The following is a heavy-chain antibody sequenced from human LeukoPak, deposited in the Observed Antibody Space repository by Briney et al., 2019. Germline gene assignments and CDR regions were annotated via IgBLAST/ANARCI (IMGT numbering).Heavy chain of an antibody. Sequence: PGGSLRLSCGASGFTFSSYSMIWVRQAPGKGLEWVSSITSSSTTMYYADSVKGRFTISRDNAKSSLFLQLNSLTEGDTAVYYCARAMRIAVAGTDYWGQGTLVTVSS. CDR2: ITSSSTTM. J-gene: IGHJ4*02. D-gene: IGHD6-19*01. CDR1: GFTFSSYS. V-gene: IGHV3-48*02. CDR3: ARAMRIAVAGTDY.